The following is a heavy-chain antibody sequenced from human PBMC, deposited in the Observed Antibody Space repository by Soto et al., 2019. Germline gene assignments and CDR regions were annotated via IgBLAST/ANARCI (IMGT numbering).Heavy chain of an antibody. D-gene: IGHD3-16*02. CDR2: ISDSGDRT. Sequence: GGSLRLSCASSGFTLSMSAVNWVRQAPGKGLEWVSYISDSGDRTYYADSVKGRFTISRDRPKSTVSLQMDSLRAEDTAVYYCAKDRGIIVKAGDAFDVWGQGTKVTVSS. CDR3: AKDRGIIVKAGDAFDV. V-gene: IGHV3-23*01. CDR1: GFTLSMSA. J-gene: IGHJ3*01.